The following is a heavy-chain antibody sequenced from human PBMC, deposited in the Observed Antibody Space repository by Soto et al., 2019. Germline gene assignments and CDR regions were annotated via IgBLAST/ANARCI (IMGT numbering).Heavy chain of an antibody. CDR3: ARDPPPPDY. J-gene: IGHJ4*02. CDR2: ISAYNGNT. Sequence: QVQLVQSGAEVKKPGASVKVSCKASGYTFASYAISWMRQAPGQGLEWMGWISAYNGNTNYEQKLQGRVTMTTDTTTSAGYMELGSLRSDDTAVYYFARDPPPPDYWGQGTLVTVSS. V-gene: IGHV1-18*01. CDR1: GYTFASYA.